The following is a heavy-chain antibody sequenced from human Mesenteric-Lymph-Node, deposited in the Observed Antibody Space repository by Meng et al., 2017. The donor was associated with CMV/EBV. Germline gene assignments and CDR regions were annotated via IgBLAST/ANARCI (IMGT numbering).Heavy chain of an antibody. CDR1: GFDFSYYE. D-gene: IGHD2-2*01. Sequence: GESQKISCAASGFDFSYYEMTWVRQAPGKGLEWVSYISSSGPSIYYADSVKGRFTISRDNSYNTLFLQMNSLRAEDTAVYYCAGESGVPNGMDVWGQGTTVTVSS. V-gene: IGHV3-48*03. CDR3: AGESGVPNGMDV. J-gene: IGHJ6*02. CDR2: ISSSGPSI.